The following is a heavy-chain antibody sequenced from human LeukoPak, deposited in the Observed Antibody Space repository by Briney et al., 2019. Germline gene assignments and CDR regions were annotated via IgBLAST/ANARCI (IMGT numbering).Heavy chain of an antibody. CDR1: GGSFSGYY. CDR3: ARGQQLEAYFDY. V-gene: IGHV4-34*01. CDR2: INRSGST. D-gene: IGHD6-13*01. J-gene: IGHJ4*02. Sequence: SETLSLTCAVYGGSFSGYYWSWIRQPPGKGLEWIGEINRSGSTNYNPSLKSRVTISVDTSKNQFSLKLSSVTAADTAVYYCARGQQLEAYFDYWGQGTLVTVSS.